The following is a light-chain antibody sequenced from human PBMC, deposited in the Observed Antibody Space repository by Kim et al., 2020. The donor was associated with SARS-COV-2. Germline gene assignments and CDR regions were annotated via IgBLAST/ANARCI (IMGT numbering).Light chain of an antibody. J-gene: IGLJ2*01. CDR3: SSYTASNNVV. Sequence: GQSITISCTGTSSDVGDYNYVSWYQQHPGKAPKLMIYDVSNRPSGVSNRFSGSKSGYTASLTVSGLQAEDEADYYCSSYTASNNVVFGGGTKLTVL. CDR2: DVS. V-gene: IGLV2-14*03. CDR1: SSDVGDYNY.